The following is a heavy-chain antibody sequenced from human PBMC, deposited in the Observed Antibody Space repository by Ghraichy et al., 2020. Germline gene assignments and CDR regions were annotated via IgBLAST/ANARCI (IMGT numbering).Heavy chain of an antibody. D-gene: IGHD2-15*01. CDR2: ISYDGSNQ. CDR1: GFTFNNYA. Sequence: GESLNISCAASGFTFNNYAMHWVRQAPGRGLEWVAVISYDGSNQYFADSVKGRFTISRDSSKNTLYLQMNSLTTEDTAVYYCTKDRARGCCSGGSCYSPPTSFDYWGQGTLVTVSS. V-gene: IGHV3-30*04. CDR3: TKDRARGCCSGGSCYSPPTSFDY. J-gene: IGHJ4*02.